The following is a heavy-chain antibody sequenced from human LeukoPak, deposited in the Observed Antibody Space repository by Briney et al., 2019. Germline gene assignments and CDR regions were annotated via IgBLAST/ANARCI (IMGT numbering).Heavy chain of an antibody. V-gene: IGHV3-23*01. Sequence: GGSLRLSCAASGFTFSSYAMSWVRQAPGKGLEWVSAISGSGGSTYYADSVKGRFTISRDNSKNTLYLQMNSLRAEDTAVYYCAKDPPIAAAANNWFDPWGQGTLVTVSS. CDR1: GFTFSSYA. CDR3: AKDPPIAAAANNWFDP. CDR2: ISGSGGST. J-gene: IGHJ5*02. D-gene: IGHD6-13*01.